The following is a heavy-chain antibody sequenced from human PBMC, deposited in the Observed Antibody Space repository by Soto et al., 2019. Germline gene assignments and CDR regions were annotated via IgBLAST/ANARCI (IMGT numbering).Heavy chain of an antibody. D-gene: IGHD4-4*01. CDR2: IYYSGST. V-gene: IGHV4-31*03. J-gene: IGHJ4*02. Sequence: QVQLQESGPGLVKPSQTLSLTCTVSGGSISSGGYYWSWIRQHPGKGLEWIGYIYYSGSTYYNPSLTSRVTISVDPSKNQFSLKLSSVTAADTAVYYCAQTRAGTVSYFDYWGQGTLVTVSS. CDR3: AQTRAGTVSYFDY. CDR1: GGSISSGGYY.